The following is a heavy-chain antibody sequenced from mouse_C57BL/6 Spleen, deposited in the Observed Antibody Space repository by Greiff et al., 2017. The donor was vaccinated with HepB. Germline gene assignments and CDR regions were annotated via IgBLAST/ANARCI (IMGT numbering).Heavy chain of an antibody. CDR2: ISYDGSN. V-gene: IGHV3-6*01. CDR1: GYSIPSVYY. CDR3: ARDPEIYYGNYVNYFDY. Sequence: EVQLQESGPGLVKPSPSLSLTCSVTGYSIPSVYYWNWIRQFPGNKLEWMGYISYDGSNNYNPSLKNRISITRDTSKNQFFLKLNSVTTEDTATYYCARDPEIYYGNYVNYFDYWGQGTTLTVSS. D-gene: IGHD2-1*01. J-gene: IGHJ2*01.